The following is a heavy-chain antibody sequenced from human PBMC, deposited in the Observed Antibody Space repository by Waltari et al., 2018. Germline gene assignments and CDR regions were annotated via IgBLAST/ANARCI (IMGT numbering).Heavy chain of an antibody. CDR1: GYTFTSYA. CDR2: INAGNGNT. CDR3: AREGEVLRFLEWYYKPGRFDP. J-gene: IGHJ5*02. V-gene: IGHV1-3*01. Sequence: QVQLVQSGAEVKKPGASVKVSCKASGYTFTSYAMHWVRQAPGQRLEWMGWINAGNGNTKYSQKFQGRVTITRDTSASIAYMELSRLRSDDTAVYYCAREGEVLRFLEWYYKPGRFDPWGQGTLVTVSS. D-gene: IGHD3-3*01.